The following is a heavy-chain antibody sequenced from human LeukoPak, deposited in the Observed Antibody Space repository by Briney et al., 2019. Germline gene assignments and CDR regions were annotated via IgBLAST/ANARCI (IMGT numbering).Heavy chain of an antibody. D-gene: IGHD2-2*01. CDR3: ARRAFGQLLFDY. CDR2: INHSGST. J-gene: IGHJ4*02. CDR1: GGSFSGYY. Sequence: PSETLSLTCAVYGGSFSGYYWSWIRQPPGKGLEWIGEINHSGSTNYNPSLKSRVTISVDTSKNQFPLKLSSVTAADTAVYYCARRAFGQLLFDYWGQGTLVTVSS. V-gene: IGHV4-34*01.